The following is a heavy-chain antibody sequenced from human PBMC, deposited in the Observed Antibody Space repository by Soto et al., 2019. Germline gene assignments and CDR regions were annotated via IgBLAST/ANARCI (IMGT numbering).Heavy chain of an antibody. CDR2: IYYSGST. CDR1: GGSISSYD. CDR3: ARHSRDSSGFRLFDY. Sequence: SETLSLTCTVSGGSISSYDGIWIRQPPGKGLEWIGYIYYSGSTNYNPSLKSRVTISVDTSKNQFSLKLSSVTAADTAVYYCARHSRDSSGFRLFDYWGQGTLVTVSS. J-gene: IGHJ4*02. D-gene: IGHD6-19*01. V-gene: IGHV4-59*08.